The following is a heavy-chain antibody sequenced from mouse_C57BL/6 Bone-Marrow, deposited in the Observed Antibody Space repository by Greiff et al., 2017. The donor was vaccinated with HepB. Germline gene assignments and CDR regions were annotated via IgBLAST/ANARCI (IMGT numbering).Heavy chain of an antibody. V-gene: IGHV1-55*01. J-gene: IGHJ3*01. CDR1: GYTFTSYW. D-gene: IGHD1-1*01. Sequence: QVQLQQPGAELVKPGASVKMSCKASGYTFTSYWITWVKQRPGQGLEWIGDIYPGSGSTNYNEKFKSKATLTVDTSSSTAYMQLSSLTSEDSAVYCCARYGGSSYGFAYWGQGPLVTVSA. CDR3: ARYGGSSYGFAY. CDR2: IYPGSGST.